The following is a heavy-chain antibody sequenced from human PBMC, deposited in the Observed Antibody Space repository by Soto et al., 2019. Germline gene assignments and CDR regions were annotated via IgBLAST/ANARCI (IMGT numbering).Heavy chain of an antibody. J-gene: IGHJ5*02. CDR3: AVDVVYYYDSSGYLPGWFDP. D-gene: IGHD3-22*01. Sequence: QVQLVQSGAEVKKPGSSVKVSCKASGGTFSSYAISWVRQAPGQGLEWMGGIIPIFGTANYAQKFQGRVTITADESTSTAYMELSSLRSEDTAVYYCAVDVVYYYDSSGYLPGWFDPWGQGTLVTVSS. CDR2: IIPIFGTA. CDR1: GGTFSSYA. V-gene: IGHV1-69*01.